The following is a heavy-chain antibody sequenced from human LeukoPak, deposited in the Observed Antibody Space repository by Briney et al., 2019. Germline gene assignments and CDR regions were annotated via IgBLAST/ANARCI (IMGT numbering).Heavy chain of an antibody. CDR2: IRSKAYGGTT. J-gene: IGHJ3*02. V-gene: IGHV3-49*04. CDR3: ARARSSYGYGDAFDI. D-gene: IGHD5-18*01. CDR1: GFTFGDYA. Sequence: GGSLRLSCTASGFTFGDYAMSWVRQAPGKGLEWVGFIRSKAYGGTTENAASVKGRFTISRDNSKNTLYLQMNSLRAEDTAVYYCARARSSYGYGDAFDIWGQGTMVTVSS.